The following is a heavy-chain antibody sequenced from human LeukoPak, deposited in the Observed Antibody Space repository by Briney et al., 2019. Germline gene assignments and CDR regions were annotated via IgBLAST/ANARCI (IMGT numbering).Heavy chain of an antibody. V-gene: IGHV1-3*01. Sequence: ASVKVSCKASGYTFTSYAMHWVRQAPGQRLEWMGWINAGNGNTKYSQKFQGRVTITRDTSASTAYMEPSSLRSEDTAVYYCARGAGLRMVRGVAPFDYWGQGTLVTVSS. J-gene: IGHJ4*02. D-gene: IGHD3-10*01. CDR3: ARGAGLRMVRGVAPFDY. CDR1: GYTFTSYA. CDR2: INAGNGNT.